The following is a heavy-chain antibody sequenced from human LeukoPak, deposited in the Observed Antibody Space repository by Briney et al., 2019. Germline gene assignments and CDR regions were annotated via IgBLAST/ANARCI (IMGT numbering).Heavy chain of an antibody. CDR1: GFTFSSYA. V-gene: IGHV3-23*01. D-gene: IGHD3-9*01. Sequence: PGGSLRLSCAASGFTFSSYAMSWVRQAPGKGLEWVSAISGSGGSTYYADSVKGRFTISRDNSKSTLYLQMNSLRAEDTAVYYCAKFLGILTGYLDYWGQGTLVTVSS. CDR3: AKFLGILTGYLDY. CDR2: ISGSGGST. J-gene: IGHJ4*02.